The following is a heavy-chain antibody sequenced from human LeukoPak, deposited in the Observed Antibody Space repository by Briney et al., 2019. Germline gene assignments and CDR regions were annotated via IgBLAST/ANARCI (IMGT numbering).Heavy chain of an antibody. CDR1: GFTFSSYW. D-gene: IGHD4-17*01. Sequence: GGPLRLSCAASGFTFSSYWMSWVRQAPGKGLEWVANIKQDGSEKYYVDSVKGRFTISRDNAKNSLYLQMNSLRAEDTAVYYCARDPTTVTTTYYYYYGMDVWGQGTTVTVSS. CDR2: IKQDGSEK. CDR3: ARDPTTVTTTYYYYYGMDV. V-gene: IGHV3-7*01. J-gene: IGHJ6*02.